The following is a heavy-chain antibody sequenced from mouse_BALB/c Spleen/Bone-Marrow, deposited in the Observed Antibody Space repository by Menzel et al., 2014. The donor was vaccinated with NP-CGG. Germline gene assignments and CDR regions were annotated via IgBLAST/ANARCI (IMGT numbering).Heavy chain of an antibody. Sequence: EVKLVESGGGLVQPGGSLKLSCAASGFTFSSYTMSWVRQTPEKRLEWVAYITSGGGSTYYPDTVKGRFTISRDNAKNTLYLQMRSLKSEDTAMYYCARHVGNPYAMDYWGQGTSVTVSS. CDR2: ITSGGGST. D-gene: IGHD3-1*01. J-gene: IGHJ4*01. CDR1: GFTFSSYT. V-gene: IGHV5-12-2*01. CDR3: ARHVGNPYAMDY.